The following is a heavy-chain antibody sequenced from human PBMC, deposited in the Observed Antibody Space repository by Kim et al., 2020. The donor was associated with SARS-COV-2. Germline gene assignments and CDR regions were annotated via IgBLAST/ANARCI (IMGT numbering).Heavy chain of an antibody. CDR3: ARQPADYGDYAGWYLDV. CDR2: INGFGST. J-gene: IGHJ2*01. V-gene: IGHV4-59*01. Sequence: SETLSLTCTLSGISFSGYYWNWIRQSPGKGLEWIGHINGFGSTNYNPSLNSRVSVTLDTSKMQFSLTLTSVTAADTAMYFCARQPADYGDYAGWYLDVWSRGTEVTVSS. D-gene: IGHD4-17*01. CDR1: GISFSGYY.